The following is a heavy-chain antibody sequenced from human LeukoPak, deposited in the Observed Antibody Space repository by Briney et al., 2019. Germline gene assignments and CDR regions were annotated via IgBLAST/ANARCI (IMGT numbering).Heavy chain of an antibody. D-gene: IGHD1-26*01. J-gene: IGHJ6*02. CDR1: GSTFSDYY. CDR3: GRGGAPRFLDYHGMDG. CDR2: ISSSGSTI. Sequence: PGGSLRLSCAASGSTFSDYYMSWIRQAPGKGLEWVSYISSSGSTIYYADSVKGRFTISRDNAKNSLYLQSNSLRDEDTAVYDCGRGGAPRFLDYHGMDGWGQGAPVNVP. V-gene: IGHV3-11*01.